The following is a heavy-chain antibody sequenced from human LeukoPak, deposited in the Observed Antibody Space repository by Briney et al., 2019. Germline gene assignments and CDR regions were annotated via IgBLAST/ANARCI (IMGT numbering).Heavy chain of an antibody. CDR1: GGSISSGGYY. CDR3: ARARGAIYYYDSSGYYHFDY. V-gene: IGHV4-31*03. D-gene: IGHD3-22*01. Sequence: SQTLSLTCTVSGGSISSGGYYWSWIRQHPGKGLEWIGYIYYSGSTYYNPSLKSRVTISVDTSKNQFSLKLSSVTAADTAVYYCARARGAIYYYDSSGYYHFDYWGQGTLVTVSS. J-gene: IGHJ4*02. CDR2: IYYSGST.